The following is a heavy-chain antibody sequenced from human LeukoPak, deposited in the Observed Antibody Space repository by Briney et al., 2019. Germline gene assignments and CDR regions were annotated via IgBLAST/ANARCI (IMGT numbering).Heavy chain of an antibody. D-gene: IGHD1-26*01. V-gene: IGHV3-23*01. Sequence: GGSLRLSCAASGFTFSSYAMNWVRQAPGKGLEWVSTISGTGGTTYYADSVKGRFTISRDNSKNTLYLQVNSLRAEDTAVYYCAKGGKWDVTPFDYWGQGTLVTVSS. CDR1: GFTFSSYA. CDR2: ISGTGGTT. CDR3: AKGGKWDVTPFDY. J-gene: IGHJ4*02.